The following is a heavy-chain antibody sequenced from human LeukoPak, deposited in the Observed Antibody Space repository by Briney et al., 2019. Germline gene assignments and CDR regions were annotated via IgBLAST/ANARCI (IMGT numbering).Heavy chain of an antibody. V-gene: IGHV3-21*01. D-gene: IGHD1-14*01. Sequence: GGSLRLSCAASAFTFSSYSMNWVRQAPGKGLEWVSSISSSSSSIYYADSVKGRFTISRDNAKNSLYLQMNSLRAEDTAVYYCARDLRTCSYYYYGMDVWGQGTTVTVSS. CDR2: ISSSSSSI. CDR1: AFTFSSYS. J-gene: IGHJ6*02. CDR3: ARDLRTCSYYYYGMDV.